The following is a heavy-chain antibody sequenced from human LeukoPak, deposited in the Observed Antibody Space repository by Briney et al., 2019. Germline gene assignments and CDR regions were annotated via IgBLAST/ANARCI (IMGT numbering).Heavy chain of an antibody. CDR2: IIPNFGTP. V-gene: IGHV1-69*13. J-gene: IGHJ4*02. Sequence: SVKVSCKASGGTFSTYSITWVRQAPGQGLEWMGGIIPNFGTPNYAQKFQGRVTITADGSTSTVYMELSSLRSEDTAVYYCARVTDIAVAGRFGYWGQGTLVTVSS. CDR3: ARVTDIAVAGRFGY. CDR1: GGTFSTYS. D-gene: IGHD6-19*01.